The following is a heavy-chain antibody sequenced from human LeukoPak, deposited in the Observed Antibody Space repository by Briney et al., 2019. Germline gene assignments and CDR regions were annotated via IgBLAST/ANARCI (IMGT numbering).Heavy chain of an antibody. CDR1: GGSISSSSYY. Sequence: SETLSLTCTVSGGSISSSSYYWGWIRQPPGKGLEWIGSIYYSGSTYYNPSLKSRVTISVDTSKNQFSLKLSPVTAADTAVYYCASLGSLRDYFDYWGQGTLVTVSS. D-gene: IGHD1-26*01. V-gene: IGHV4-39*01. CDR2: IYYSGST. CDR3: ASLGSLRDYFDY. J-gene: IGHJ4*02.